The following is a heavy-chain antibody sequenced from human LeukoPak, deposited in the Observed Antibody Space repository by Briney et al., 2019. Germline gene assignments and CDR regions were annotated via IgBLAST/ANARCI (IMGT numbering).Heavy chain of an antibody. Sequence: GGSLRLSCAASGFTFSNYGMQWVRQAPGKGLEWVAVISHDGSTTYYADSVKGRFTISRDNSKNTLDLQMYSLKPEDTAVYYCTKEPNPYSSGWYFQHWGQGPLVTVSS. CDR2: ISHDGSTT. J-gene: IGHJ1*01. CDR1: GFTFSNYG. CDR3: TKEPNPYSSGWYFQH. D-gene: IGHD6-25*01. V-gene: IGHV3-30*18.